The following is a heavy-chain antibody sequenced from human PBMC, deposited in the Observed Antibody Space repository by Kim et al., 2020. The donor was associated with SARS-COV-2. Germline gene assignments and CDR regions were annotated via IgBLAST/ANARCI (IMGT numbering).Heavy chain of an antibody. CDR3: AGGRAGDYGGSFDS. CDR1: GFTVSDNY. Sequence: GGSLRLSCAASGFTVSDNYVYWVRQLPGMGLEWVSIIYSGGPTYYADSVKGRLFMSRDNYPNTVSLQVNSLKPDDAAIYFCAGGRAGDYGGSFDSWGQGTLVTVSS. V-gene: IGHV3-53*01. J-gene: IGHJ5*01. D-gene: IGHD4-17*01. CDR2: IYSGGPT.